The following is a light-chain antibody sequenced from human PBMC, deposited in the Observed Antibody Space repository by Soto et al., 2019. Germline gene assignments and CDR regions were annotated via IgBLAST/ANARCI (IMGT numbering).Light chain of an antibody. V-gene: IGLV2-14*03. CDR2: DVT. CDR1: NSDVGAYNF. J-gene: IGLJ3*02. CDR3: SSFTSDTTWV. Sequence: QSALTQPASVSGSPGQSITISCTGTNSDVGAYNFVSWYQQHPGKAPKLMIYDVTNRPSGVSSRFSGSKSGHTASLIISGLLDEDEADYYCSSFTSDTTWVFGGGTK.